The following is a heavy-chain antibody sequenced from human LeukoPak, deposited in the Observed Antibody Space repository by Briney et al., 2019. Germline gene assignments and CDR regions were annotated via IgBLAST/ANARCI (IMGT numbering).Heavy chain of an antibody. D-gene: IGHD6-13*01. V-gene: IGHV1-2*02. Sequence: ASVKVSCKASGGTFSSYAISWVRQAPGEGLEWMGWIDPKTGRTKCGQRFEGRVTMTRDTSISTAYMELNNLRSDDTAVYYCARGMGSSWFDYWGQGAVVTVSS. CDR1: GGTFSSYA. CDR3: ARGMGSSWFDY. J-gene: IGHJ4*02. CDR2: IDPKTGRT.